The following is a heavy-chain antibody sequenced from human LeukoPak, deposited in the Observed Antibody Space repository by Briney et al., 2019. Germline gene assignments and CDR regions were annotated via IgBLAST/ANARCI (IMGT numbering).Heavy chain of an antibody. Sequence: PGGSLRLSRAASGFTFSSYSMNWVRQPPGKGLEWIGEINHSGSTNYNPSLKSRVTISVDTSKNQFSLKLSSVTAADTAVYYCARDLDSSGLGYWGQGTLVTVSS. J-gene: IGHJ4*02. D-gene: IGHD6-19*01. CDR3: ARDLDSSGLGY. V-gene: IGHV4-34*01. CDR2: INHSGST. CDR1: GFTFSSYS.